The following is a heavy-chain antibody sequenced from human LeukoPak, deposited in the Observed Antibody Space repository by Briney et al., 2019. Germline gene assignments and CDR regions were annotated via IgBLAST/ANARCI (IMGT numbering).Heavy chain of an antibody. V-gene: IGHV1-2*02. D-gene: IGHD1-26*01. CDR3: ARARWDRARYFDY. CDR2: INPDSGGT. Sequence: ASVKVSCKASGYTFTGYYMHWVRQAPGQGLEWMGWINPDSGGTVYAQKFQGRVTMTRDTSISTAYMELSRLRSDDTAVYYCARARWDRARYFDYWGQRTLLTVSS. J-gene: IGHJ4*02. CDR1: GYTFTGYY.